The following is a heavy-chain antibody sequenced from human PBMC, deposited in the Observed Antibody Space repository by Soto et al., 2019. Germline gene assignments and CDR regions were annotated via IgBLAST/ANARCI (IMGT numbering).Heavy chain of an antibody. D-gene: IGHD1-1*01. CDR3: ARQVRTQLILKKYYYYYSMDV. CDR2: IYYSGSP. V-gene: IGHV4-39*01. CDR1: GGSISSSSYY. J-gene: IGHJ6*03. Sequence: QLQLQESGPGLVKPSETLSLTCTVSGGSISSSSYYWGWIRQPPGKGLEWIGSIYYSGSPYYNPSLKRRVTISVDTSKNQFSLKLSSVTAADTAVYYCARQVRTQLILKKYYYYYSMDVWGKGTTVTVSS.